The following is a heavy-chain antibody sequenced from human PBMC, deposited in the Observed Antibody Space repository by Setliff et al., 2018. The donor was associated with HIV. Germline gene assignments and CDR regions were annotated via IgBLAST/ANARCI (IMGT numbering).Heavy chain of an antibody. CDR3: ARDGRRLDAFDI. CDR2: ISSSGFPI. Sequence: GGSLRLSCEASGFTFSTYGMNWVRHAPGKGLEWVAQISSSGFPIYYADSVRGRFTASRDNGKNSLYLQMNSLRAEDTAVYYCARDGRRLDAFDIWGQGTMVTV. V-gene: IGHV3-48*01. D-gene: IGHD1-26*01. CDR1: GFTFSTYG. J-gene: IGHJ3*02.